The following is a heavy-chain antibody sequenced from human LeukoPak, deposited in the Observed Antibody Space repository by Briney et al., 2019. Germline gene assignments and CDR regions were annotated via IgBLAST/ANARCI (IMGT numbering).Heavy chain of an antibody. CDR3: ARESRSNYDFWSGYHFDY. V-gene: IGHV3-74*01. D-gene: IGHD3-3*01. CDR1: GFTLSSYW. CDR2: INSDGSTT. J-gene: IGHJ4*02. Sequence: GGSLRLPCAASGFTLSSYWMHWVRQAPGKGLVWDSRINSDGSTTSYADSVKGRFTISRDTAKNTLYLQMNSLRAEDTAVYYCARESRSNYDFWSGYHFDYWGQGTLVTVTS.